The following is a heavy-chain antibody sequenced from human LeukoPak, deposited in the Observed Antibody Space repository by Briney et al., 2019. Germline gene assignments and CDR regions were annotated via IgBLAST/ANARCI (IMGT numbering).Heavy chain of an antibody. CDR2: ISRVGTTL. CDR3: ARDEGGLLVQFDN. V-gene: IGHV3-11*01. J-gene: IGHJ4*02. Sequence: GGSLRLSCAASGFTFSDYYMSWIRQAPGKGLEWVSYISRVGTTLHYADSVKGRFTVSRDNAKGSVPLQMNSLRAEDTAVYYCARDEGGLLVQFDNWGQGILVTVSS. D-gene: IGHD2-8*02. CDR1: GFTFSDYY.